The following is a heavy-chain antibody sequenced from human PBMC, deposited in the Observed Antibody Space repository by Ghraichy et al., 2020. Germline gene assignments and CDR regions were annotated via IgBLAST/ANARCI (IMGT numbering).Heavy chain of an antibody. V-gene: IGHV4-39*01. CDR2: IYYSGST. CDR3: ARLMGFAYYGSGFRFDY. CDR1: GGSISSSSYY. Sequence: SQTLSLTCTVSGGSISSSSYYWGWIRQPPGKGLEWIGSIYYSGSTYYNPSLKSRVTISVDTSKNQFSLKLSSVTAADTAVYYCARLMGFAYYGSGFRFDYWGQGTLVTVSS. D-gene: IGHD3-10*01. J-gene: IGHJ4*02.